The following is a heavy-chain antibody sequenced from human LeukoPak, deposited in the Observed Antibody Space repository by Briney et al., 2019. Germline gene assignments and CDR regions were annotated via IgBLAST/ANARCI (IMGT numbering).Heavy chain of an antibody. CDR3: ARCSGGSCEQGWFDP. V-gene: IGHV4-59*01. D-gene: IGHD2-15*01. Sequence: SETLSLTCTVSGGSISSYYWSWIRQPPGKGLESIGYIYYSGSTNYNPSLKSRVTISVDTSKNQFSLKLSSVTAADTAVYYCARCSGGSCEQGWFDPWGQGTLVTVSS. CDR1: GGSISSYY. J-gene: IGHJ5*02. CDR2: IYYSGST.